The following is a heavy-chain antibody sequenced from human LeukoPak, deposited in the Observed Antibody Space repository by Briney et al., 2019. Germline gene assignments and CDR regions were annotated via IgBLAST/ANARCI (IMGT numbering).Heavy chain of an antibody. D-gene: IGHD3-22*01. CDR2: INPNSGTT. CDR1: GYTFTGFY. J-gene: IGHJ3*02. Sequence: ASVKVSCKASGYTFTGFYMHWVRQAPGQGLEWMGWINPNSGTTNYAQKFQVRVTLTRDTSISTAYMELSRLTSDDTAVYFCASTYYYSTSGGPDAFDIWGQGTMVTVSS. V-gene: IGHV1-2*02. CDR3: ASTYYYSTSGGPDAFDI.